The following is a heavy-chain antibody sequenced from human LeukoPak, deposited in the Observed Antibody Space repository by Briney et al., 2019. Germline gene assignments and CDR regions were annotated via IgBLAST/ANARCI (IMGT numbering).Heavy chain of an antibody. D-gene: IGHD3-10*01. Sequence: SETLSLTCTVSGGSISSSSYYWGWIRQPPGKGLEWIGSIYYSGSTYYNPSLKSQVTISVDKPKNQFSLRLSFVTAADTATYHCARSDYHGLGSHTVFGAFDIWGQGTRVTVSS. J-gene: IGHJ3*02. CDR1: GGSISSSSYY. CDR2: IYYSGST. V-gene: IGHV4-39*07. CDR3: ARSDYHGLGSHTVFGAFDI.